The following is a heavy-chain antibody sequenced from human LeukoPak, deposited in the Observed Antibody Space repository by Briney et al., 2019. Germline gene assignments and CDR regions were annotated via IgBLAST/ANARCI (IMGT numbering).Heavy chain of an antibody. CDR3: ARVAAGTTFMDNWFDP. D-gene: IGHD1-7*01. V-gene: IGHV1-69*13. CDR1: GYTFTGYY. CDR2: LIPMFGTT. J-gene: IGHJ5*02. Sequence: SVKVSCKASGYTFTGYYMYWVRQAPGQGLEWMGGLIPMFGTTNYAQQFQGRVTITADESTTTSYMELSRLRFEDTAVYFCARVAAGTTFMDNWFDPWGQGTLVTVSS.